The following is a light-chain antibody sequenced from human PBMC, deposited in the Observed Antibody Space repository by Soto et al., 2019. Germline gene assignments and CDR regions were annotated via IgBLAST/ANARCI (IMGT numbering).Light chain of an antibody. Sequence: QSVLTQPASVSGSPGQSITISCTGTSSDVGNYNYVSWYQQYPGKAPRLMIYDVSNRPSGVSNRFSGSKSANTASLTISGLQAEDEADYYCSSYTRDTTLVFGGGTKLTV. CDR3: SSYTRDTTLV. CDR1: SSDVGNYNY. J-gene: IGLJ2*01. V-gene: IGLV2-14*03. CDR2: DVS.